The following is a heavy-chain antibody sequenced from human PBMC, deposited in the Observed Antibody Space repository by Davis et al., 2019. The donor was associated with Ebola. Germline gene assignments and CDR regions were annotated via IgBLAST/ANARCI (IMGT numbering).Heavy chain of an antibody. V-gene: IGHV3-30-3*01. D-gene: IGHD2-15*01. J-gene: IGHJ5*02. CDR1: GFTFSSYA. CDR2: ISYDGSNK. Sequence: PGGSLRLSCAASGFTFSSYAMHWVRQAPGKGLEWVAVISYDGSNKYYADSVKGRFTISRDNSKNTLYLQMNSLRAEDTAVYYCARDGLVGYCSGGSCFHWFDPWGQGTLVTVSS. CDR3: ARDGLVGYCSGGSCFHWFDP.